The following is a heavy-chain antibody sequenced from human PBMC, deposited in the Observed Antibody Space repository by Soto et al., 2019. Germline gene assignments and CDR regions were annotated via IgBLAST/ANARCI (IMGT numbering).Heavy chain of an antibody. Sequence: DVQVLESGGGLVQPGGSLRLSCAASGFTFNNYAMNWVRQAPGKGLEWVSGIIGDGSTTYYSASVKGRFTISRDNSKNTLFLQMNSLRAEDTAVYYCARGKGLTVSSTNYWGQGALVTVSS. CDR3: ARGKGLTVSSTNY. D-gene: IGHD2-2*01. CDR2: IIGDGSTT. CDR1: GFTFNNYA. V-gene: IGHV3-23*01. J-gene: IGHJ4*02.